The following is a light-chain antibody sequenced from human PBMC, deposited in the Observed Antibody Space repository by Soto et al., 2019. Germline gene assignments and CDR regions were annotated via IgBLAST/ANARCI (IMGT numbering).Light chain of an antibody. CDR1: SSNIGSNS. CDR2: SND. J-gene: IGLJ2*01. Sequence: QSVLTQPPSASGTPGQRVTIPCSGSSSNIGSNSVNWYHQLPGTAPKLLIYSNDQRPSGVPDRFSGSRSGSSASLAISGLQSEDEADYYCAAWDASLNGQVSGGGTKLTVL. V-gene: IGLV1-44*01. CDR3: AAWDASLNGQV.